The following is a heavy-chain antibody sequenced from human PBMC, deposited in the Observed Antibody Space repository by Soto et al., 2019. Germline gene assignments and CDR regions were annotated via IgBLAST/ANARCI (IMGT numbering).Heavy chain of an antibody. V-gene: IGHV1-3*01. Sequence: ASVKVSCKASGCTFTSYAMHWVRQAPGQRLEWMGWINAGNGNTKYSQKFQGRVTITRDTSASTAYMELSSLRSEDTAVYYCARAGELAAFDIWGQGTMVTVSS. CDR3: ARAGELAAFDI. J-gene: IGHJ3*02. D-gene: IGHD1-26*01. CDR2: INAGNGNT. CDR1: GCTFTSYA.